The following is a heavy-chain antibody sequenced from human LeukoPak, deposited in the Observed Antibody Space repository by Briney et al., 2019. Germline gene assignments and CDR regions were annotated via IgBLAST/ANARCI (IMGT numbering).Heavy chain of an antibody. J-gene: IGHJ4*02. CDR1: GGSISTYY. Sequence: SETLSLTCTVSGGSISTYYWSWIRQSPMKGLEWIGYIYYSGSTNYNPSLTSRVTISVDTSKNQFSLKLNSVTAADTAVYFCARGNYDSSGYYPRFDYWGQGTLVTVSS. CDR2: IYYSGST. CDR3: ARGNYDSSGYYPRFDY. V-gene: IGHV4-59*01. D-gene: IGHD3-22*01.